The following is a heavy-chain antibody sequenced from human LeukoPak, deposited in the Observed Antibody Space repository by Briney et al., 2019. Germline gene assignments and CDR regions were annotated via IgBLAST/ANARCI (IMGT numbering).Heavy chain of an antibody. Sequence: GGSLRLSCAASGFTFSDYYMSWVRQAPGKGLEWVSYISSSGSTIYYADSVKGRFTISRDNAKNSLYLQMNSLRAEDAAVYYCAREERYNWNDRYGMDVWGQGTTVTVSS. CDR1: GFTFSDYY. CDR3: AREERYNWNDRYGMDV. CDR2: ISSSGSTI. V-gene: IGHV3-11*01. D-gene: IGHD1-1*01. J-gene: IGHJ6*02.